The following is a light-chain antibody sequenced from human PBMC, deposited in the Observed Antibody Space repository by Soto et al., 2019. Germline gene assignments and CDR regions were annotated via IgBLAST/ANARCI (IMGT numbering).Light chain of an antibody. CDR1: SGHSSYA. J-gene: IGLJ2*01. V-gene: IGLV4-69*01. CDR2: LNSDGSH. CDR3: QTWGTGIHVV. Sequence: VVTQSPSASASLGASVKLTCTLTSGHSSYAIAWHQQQPEKGPRYLMRLNSDGSHNKGDAIPDRFSGSSSGAERYLTISSLQSEDEADYYCQTWGTGIHVVFGGGTKLTVL.